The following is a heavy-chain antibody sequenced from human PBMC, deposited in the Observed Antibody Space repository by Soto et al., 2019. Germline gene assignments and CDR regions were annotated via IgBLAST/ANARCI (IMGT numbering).Heavy chain of an antibody. CDR3: ARDLTGDPNY. V-gene: IGHV1-2*02. D-gene: IGHD7-27*01. Sequence: QVQLVQSGAEVKKPGASVNVSCEASGYTFTGSSIHWVRQAPGQGLEWMGYINPNSGDTIFAQKFQVRVTMTRDTSISTAYMELSRVASDDTAVYYCARDLTGDPNYWGQGTLVTVSS. J-gene: IGHJ4*02. CDR2: INPNSGDT. CDR1: GYTFTGSS.